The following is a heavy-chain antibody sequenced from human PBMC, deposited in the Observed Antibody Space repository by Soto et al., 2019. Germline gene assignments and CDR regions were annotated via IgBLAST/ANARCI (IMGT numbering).Heavy chain of an antibody. J-gene: IGHJ5*02. CDR2: IYYSGST. V-gene: IGHV4-31*03. D-gene: IGHD3-3*01. CDR3: ARGAPYYDFWSGSSNWFDP. CDR1: GGSISSGGYY. Sequence: QVQLQESGPGLVKPSQTLSLTCTVSGGSISSGGYYWSWIRQHPGKGLEWIGSIYYSGSTYYNPSLKSRVTISVDTSKNQFSLKLSSVTAADTAVYYCARGAPYYDFWSGSSNWFDPWGQGTLVTVSS.